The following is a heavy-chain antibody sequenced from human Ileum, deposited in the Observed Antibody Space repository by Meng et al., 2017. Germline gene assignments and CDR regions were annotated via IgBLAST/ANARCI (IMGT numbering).Heavy chain of an antibody. Sequence: GESLKISCAASGFTFSSYGMHWVRQAPGKGLEWVAGISYNGNIKDYADSVEGRFTISRDNSQDTLYLQIHSLTTEDTAMFYCAKAGSTIGDNFFDSWGQGTLVTVSS. V-gene: IGHV3-30*02. D-gene: IGHD4-17*01. CDR1: GFTFSSYG. J-gene: IGHJ4*02. CDR3: AKAGSTIGDNFFDS. CDR2: ISYNGNIK.